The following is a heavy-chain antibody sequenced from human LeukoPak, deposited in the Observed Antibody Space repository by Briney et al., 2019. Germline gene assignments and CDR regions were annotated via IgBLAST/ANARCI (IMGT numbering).Heavy chain of an antibody. D-gene: IGHD2-8*01. V-gene: IGHV3-30*18. Sequence: PGGSLRLSCAASGFTFSSYGMHWVRQAPGKGLEWVAVISNDGGTKYYADSVKGRFTISRENSKSTLYLQMNSLRVEDAAMYYCAKSGERYCTRGNCYFDCWGQGTLVTVSS. CDR3: AKSGERYCTRGNCYFDC. CDR2: ISNDGGTK. CDR1: GFTFSSYG. J-gene: IGHJ4*02.